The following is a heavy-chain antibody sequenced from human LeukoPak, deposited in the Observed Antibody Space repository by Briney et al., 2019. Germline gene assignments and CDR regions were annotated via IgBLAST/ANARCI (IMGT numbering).Heavy chain of an antibody. V-gene: IGHV3-21*04. CDR1: GFTFSSYS. J-gene: IGHJ4*02. CDR2: ISSSSSYI. Sequence: PGGSLRLSCAASGFTFSSYSMNWVRQAPGKGLEWVSSISSSSSYIYYADSVKGRFTISRDNAKNSLYLQMNSLRAEDTAVYYCAKSQGGRGTYYFDYWGQGTLVTVSS. D-gene: IGHD3-16*01. CDR3: AKSQGGRGTYYFDY.